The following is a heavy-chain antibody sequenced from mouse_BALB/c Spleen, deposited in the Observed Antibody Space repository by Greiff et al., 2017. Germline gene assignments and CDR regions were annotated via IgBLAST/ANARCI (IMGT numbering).Heavy chain of an antibody. Sequence: EVQLQQSGPELMKPGASVKISCKASGYSFTSYYMHWVKQSHGKSLEWIGYIDPFNGGTSYNQKFKGKATLTVDKSSSTAYMHLSSLTSEDSAVYYCARSYGSSSWFAYWGQGTLVTVSA. CDR3: ARSYGSSSWFAY. CDR2: IDPFNGGT. J-gene: IGHJ3*01. V-gene: IGHV1-28*01. D-gene: IGHD1-1*01. CDR1: GYSFTSYY.